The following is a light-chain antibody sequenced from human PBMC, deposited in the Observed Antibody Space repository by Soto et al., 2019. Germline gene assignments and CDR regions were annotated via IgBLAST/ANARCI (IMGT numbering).Light chain of an antibody. Sequence: QSALTQPASVSGSPGQSITISCTGTSSDVGGYNYVSWYQQHPGKAPKLMIYDVSNRPSGVSNRFSDSKSGNTASLTISGLQAEDEAYYYCSSYTSSSTLVFGGGTKLTVL. J-gene: IGLJ2*01. V-gene: IGLV2-14*01. CDR2: DVS. CDR1: SSDVGGYNY. CDR3: SSYTSSSTLV.